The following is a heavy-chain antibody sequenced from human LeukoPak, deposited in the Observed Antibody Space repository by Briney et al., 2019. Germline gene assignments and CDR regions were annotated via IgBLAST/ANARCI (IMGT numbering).Heavy chain of an antibody. J-gene: IGHJ4*02. Sequence: GGSLRLSCAASGFTFSSYSMNWVRQAPGKGLEWVSSISSSSSYIYYADSVKGRFTISRDNAKNSLYLQMNSLRAEDTAVYYCARRWATGTHAIDYWGQGTLVTVSS. D-gene: IGHD1-1*01. CDR3: ARRWATGTHAIDY. CDR2: ISSSSSYI. V-gene: IGHV3-21*01. CDR1: GFTFSSYS.